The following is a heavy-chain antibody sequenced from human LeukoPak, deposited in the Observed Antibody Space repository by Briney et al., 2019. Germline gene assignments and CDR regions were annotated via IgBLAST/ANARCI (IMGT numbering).Heavy chain of an antibody. J-gene: IGHJ6*02. CDR2: IYHSGST. CDR3: ARDFRERRGITGPHGMDV. CDR1: SGSISSSYW. D-gene: IGHD1-20*01. Sequence: SETLSLTCAVSSGSISSSYWWSWVRQPPGKGLEWIGEIYHSGSTNYNPSLKSRVTISIDKSKNQFSLRLRSVTAADTAVYYCARDFRERRGITGPHGMDVWGQGTTVTVSS. V-gene: IGHV4-4*02.